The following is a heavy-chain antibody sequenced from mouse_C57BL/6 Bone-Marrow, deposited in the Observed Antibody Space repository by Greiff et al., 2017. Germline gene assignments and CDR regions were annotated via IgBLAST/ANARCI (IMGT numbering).Heavy chain of an antibody. CDR3: TPYGTWFAY. J-gene: IGHJ3*01. Sequence: EVKLQESGAELVRPGASVKLSCTASGFNIKDDYMHWVKQRPEQGLEWIGWIDPENGDTEYASKFQGKATITADTSSNTAYLQLSSLTSEDTAVYYCTPYGTWFAYWGQGTLVTVSA. CDR2: IDPENGDT. V-gene: IGHV14-4*01. D-gene: IGHD1-1*02. CDR1: GFNIKDDY.